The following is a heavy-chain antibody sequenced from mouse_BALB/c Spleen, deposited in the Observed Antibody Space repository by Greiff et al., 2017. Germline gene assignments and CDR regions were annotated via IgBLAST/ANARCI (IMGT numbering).Heavy chain of an antibody. CDR1: GYTFTSYW. V-gene: IGHV1-7*01. CDR3: ARDDPAEEELWAMDY. Sequence: QVHVKQSGAELVKPGASVKMSCKASGYTFTSYWMHWVKQRPGQGLEWIGYINPTAGYTKYNQKFKDKATLTADKSSSTAYMQLSSLTSEDSAIYYCARDDPAEEELWAMDYWGQGTSVTVSS. J-gene: IGHJ4*01. CDR2: INPTAGYT. D-gene: IGHD1-2*01.